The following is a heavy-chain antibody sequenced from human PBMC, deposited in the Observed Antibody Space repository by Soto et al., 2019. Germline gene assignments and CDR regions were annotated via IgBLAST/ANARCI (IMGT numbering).Heavy chain of an antibody. CDR3: ARVERGTATTVVDAFDI. CDR2: MSHSGGT. D-gene: IGHD1-1*01. Sequence: QVQLQQWGAGLLKSSETLSLTCAVYGELVSSGNYYWSWIRQPPGKGLEWIGEMSHSGGTHFNPSLKSRVIISVDTSKNQFSLKMSSVTAADTALYYCARVERGTATTVVDAFDIWGPGTMVTVSS. CDR1: GELVSSGNYY. J-gene: IGHJ3*02. V-gene: IGHV4-34*01.